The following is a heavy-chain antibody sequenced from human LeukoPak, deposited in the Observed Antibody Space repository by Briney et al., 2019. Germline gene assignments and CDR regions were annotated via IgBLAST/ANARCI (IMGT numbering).Heavy chain of an antibody. CDR2: ISYDGSNK. Sequence: PGGSLRLSCVASGFTFSSYGMHWVRQAPGKGLEWVALISYDGSNKYYADSVKGRFTISRDNCKNTLYLQMNSLRAEDTAVYYCAKDGYYYDTSGYYPDYWGQGTLVTVSS. J-gene: IGHJ4*02. V-gene: IGHV3-30*18. CDR3: AKDGYYYDTSGYYPDY. D-gene: IGHD3-22*01. CDR1: GFTFSSYG.